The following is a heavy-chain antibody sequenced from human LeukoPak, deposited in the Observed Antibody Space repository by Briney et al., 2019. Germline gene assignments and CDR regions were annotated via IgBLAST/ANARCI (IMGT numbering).Heavy chain of an antibody. D-gene: IGHD6-13*01. CDR3: ASNIAAAGNL. CDR2: IISILGIA. J-gene: IGHJ4*02. V-gene: IGHV1-69*02. Sequence: SVKVSCKASGGTFSSYTISWVRQAPGQGLEWMGRIISILGIANYAQKFQGRVTITADKSTSTAYMELSSLRSEDTAVYYCASNIAAAGNLWGQGTLVTVSS. CDR1: GGTFSSYT.